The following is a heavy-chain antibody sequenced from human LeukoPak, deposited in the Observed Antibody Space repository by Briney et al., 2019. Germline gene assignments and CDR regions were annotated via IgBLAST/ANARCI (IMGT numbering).Heavy chain of an antibody. Sequence: GGSLRLSCAASGFTFSSYGMHWVRQAPGKGLEWVAVIWNDGSNKYYADSVKGRFTISRDNSKNTLYLQMNSLRAEDTAVYYCAKPYYYGSRSYMDYWGQGTLVTVSS. CDR1: GFTFSSYG. CDR3: AKPYYYGSRSYMDY. J-gene: IGHJ4*02. CDR2: IWNDGSNK. V-gene: IGHV3-30*02. D-gene: IGHD3-10*01.